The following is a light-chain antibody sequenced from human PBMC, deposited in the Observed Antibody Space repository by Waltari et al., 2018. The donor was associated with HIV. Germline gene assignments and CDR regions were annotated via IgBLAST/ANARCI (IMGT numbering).Light chain of an antibody. CDR1: NDDIGSYIY. J-gene: IGLJ2*01. V-gene: IGLV2-14*03. CDR3: TSYTSLTTVV. CDR2: DVS. Sequence: QSVLTQPASVSGSHGQSITISCTGTNDDIGSYIYVSWYQQHPGKAPKLLMYDVSSRPSGVSDRFSGSKSGHTASLTISGIQTEDEAHYYCTSYTSLTTVVFGGGTKLTVL.